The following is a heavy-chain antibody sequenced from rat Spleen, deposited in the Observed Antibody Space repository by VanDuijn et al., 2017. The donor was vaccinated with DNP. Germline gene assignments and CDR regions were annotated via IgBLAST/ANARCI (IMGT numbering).Heavy chain of an antibody. Sequence: EVQLVESGGDLVQPGRSLKLSCVASGFTFNDYWMTWIRQVPGKGLEWVASISSHTSNTYYRDSVKGRFTISRDNAKNIQYLQMDSLRSEDTATYYCARQNYYYSGNTLDAWGQGISVTVSS. CDR3: ARQNYYYSGNTLDA. J-gene: IGHJ4*01. D-gene: IGHD1-1*01. CDR2: ISSHTSNT. CDR1: GFTFNDYW. V-gene: IGHV5-31*01.